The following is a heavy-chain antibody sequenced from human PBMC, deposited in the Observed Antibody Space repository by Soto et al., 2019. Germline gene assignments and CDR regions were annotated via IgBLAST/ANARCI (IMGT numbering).Heavy chain of an antibody. D-gene: IGHD3-3*01. CDR1: GFTFSNFH. V-gene: IGHV3-21*01. CDR3: AGVFGVSSRPRGYYYYYMDV. Sequence: GGSLRLSCAASGFTFSNFHMNWVRQAPGEGLEWVSSISRNGNYIYYIDSVKGRFTISRGNAEDSVYLQMNSLRAEDTAVYYCAGVFGVSSRPRGYYYYYMDVWGKGTTVTVSS. CDR2: ISRNGNYI. J-gene: IGHJ6*03.